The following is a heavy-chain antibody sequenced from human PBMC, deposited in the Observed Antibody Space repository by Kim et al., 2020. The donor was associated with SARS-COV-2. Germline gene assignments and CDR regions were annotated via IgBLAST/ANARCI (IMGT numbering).Heavy chain of an antibody. CDR1: GFTFGDYA. V-gene: IGHV3-9*01. CDR3: AKIGRARDYYGSGSYAFDI. CDR2: ISWNSGSI. Sequence: GGSLRLSCAASGFTFGDYAMHWVRQAPGKGPEWVSGISWNSGSIGYADSVKGRFTISRDNAKNSLYLQMNSLRAEDTALYYCAKIGRARDYYGSGSYAFDIWGQGTMVTVSS. J-gene: IGHJ3*02. D-gene: IGHD3-10*01.